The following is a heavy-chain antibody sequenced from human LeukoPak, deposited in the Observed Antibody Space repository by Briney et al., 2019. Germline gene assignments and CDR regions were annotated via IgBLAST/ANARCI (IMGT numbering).Heavy chain of an antibody. V-gene: IGHV4-59*01. J-gene: IGHJ4*02. D-gene: IGHD3-22*01. Sequence: SETLSLTCTVSGGSISSYYWSWIRQPPGKGLEWIGYIYYSGSTNYNPSLKSRVTISVDTSKNQFSLKLSSATAADTAVYYCARVTSSGYYYVSNYFDYWGQGTLVTVSS. CDR2: IYYSGST. CDR1: GGSISSYY. CDR3: ARVTSSGYYYVSNYFDY.